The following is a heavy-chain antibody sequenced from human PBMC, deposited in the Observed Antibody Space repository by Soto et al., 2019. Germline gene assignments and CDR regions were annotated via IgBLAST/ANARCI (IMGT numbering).Heavy chain of an antibody. D-gene: IGHD3-16*01. CDR2: IWYDGSNK. V-gene: IGHV3-33*01. J-gene: IGHJ3*02. Sequence: QVQLVESGGGVVQPGRSLRLSCAASGFTFSSYGMHWVRQAPGKGLEWVAVIWYDGSNKYYADSVKGRFTISRDNSTNTLYLQMNSLRAEDTAVYYRARDGARRFRRPDAFDIWGQGTMVAVSS. CDR1: GFTFSSYG. CDR3: ARDGARRFRRPDAFDI.